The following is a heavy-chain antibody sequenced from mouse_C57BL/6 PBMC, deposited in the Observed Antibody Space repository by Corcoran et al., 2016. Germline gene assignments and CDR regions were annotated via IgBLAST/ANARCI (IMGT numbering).Heavy chain of an antibody. CDR3: ARRGLYGSSPLWYFDV. CDR2: IYPRSGNT. V-gene: IGHV1-81*01. CDR1: GYTFTSYG. Sequence: QVQLQQSGAELARPGASVKLSCKASGYTFTSYGISWVQQRTGQGLEWIGEIYPRSGNTYYNEKVKGKATLTADKSSSTAYMELRSLTSEDSAVYFFARRGLYGSSPLWYFDVWGTGTTVTVSS. D-gene: IGHD1-1*01. J-gene: IGHJ1*03.